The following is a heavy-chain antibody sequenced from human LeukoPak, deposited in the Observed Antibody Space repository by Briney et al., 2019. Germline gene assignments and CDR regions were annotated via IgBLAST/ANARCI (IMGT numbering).Heavy chain of an antibody. CDR1: GGTFSIYA. V-gene: IGHV1-69*13. J-gene: IGHJ5*02. D-gene: IGHD4-23*01. CDR3: ARESNGGNPSWFDP. CDR2: IIPIFGTA. Sequence: GASVTVSCTASGGTFSIYAISWVRQAPGQGLEWMGGIIPIFGTANYAQKFQGRVTITADESTSTAYMELSSLRSEDTAVYYCARESNGGNPSWFDPWGQGTLVTVSP.